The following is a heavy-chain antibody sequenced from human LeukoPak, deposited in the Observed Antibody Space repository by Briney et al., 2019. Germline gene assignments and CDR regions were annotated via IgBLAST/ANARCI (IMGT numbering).Heavy chain of an antibody. Sequence: GGSLRLSCAASGFTFSSYDMSWVRQAPGKGLEWVSSISSSSNYIYYADSVKGRFTISRDNAKNSLYLQMNSLRAEDTAVYYCARDLTDDFWSGYHFDYWGQGTLVTVSS. CDR3: ARDLTDDFWSGYHFDY. CDR1: GFTFSSYD. D-gene: IGHD3-3*01. CDR2: ISSSSNYI. J-gene: IGHJ4*02. V-gene: IGHV3-21*01.